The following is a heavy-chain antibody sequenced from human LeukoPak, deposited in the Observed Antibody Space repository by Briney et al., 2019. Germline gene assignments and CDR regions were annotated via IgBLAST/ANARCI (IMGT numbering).Heavy chain of an antibody. V-gene: IGHV3-21*01. CDR2: IDSSRSYI. CDR3: AKDSDPRDYGDPVPDY. CDR1: GFSFTTYA. Sequence: GGSLRLSCAATGFSFTTYAMNWVRQAPGKGLEWVSSIDSSRSYIFYADSVKGRFTISRDNAKNSLYLQMNSLRAEDTAVYYCAKDSDPRDYGDPVPDYWGQGTLVTVSS. J-gene: IGHJ4*02. D-gene: IGHD4-17*01.